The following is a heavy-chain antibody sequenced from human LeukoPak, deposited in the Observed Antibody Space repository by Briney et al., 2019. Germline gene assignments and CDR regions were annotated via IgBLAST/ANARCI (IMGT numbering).Heavy chain of an antibody. Sequence: GGSLRLSCAASGFTFSSYSMNWVRQAPGKGLEWVASISSSSSYIYYGDSVKGRFTISRDNAKNSLYLQMNSLRAEDTAVYYCARDQWLFDYWGQGTLVTVSS. CDR1: GFTFSSYS. CDR3: ARDQWLFDY. D-gene: IGHD3-22*01. CDR2: ISSSSSYI. V-gene: IGHV3-21*01. J-gene: IGHJ4*02.